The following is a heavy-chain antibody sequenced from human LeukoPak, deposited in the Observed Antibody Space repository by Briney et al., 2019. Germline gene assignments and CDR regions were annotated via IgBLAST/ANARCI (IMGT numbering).Heavy chain of an antibody. J-gene: IGHJ4*02. CDR2: IRSKAYGGTT. CDR3: TREPAGVFSLYFDY. CDR1: GFTFGDYA. D-gene: IGHD6-13*01. Sequence: GGSLRLSCTASGFTFGDYAMSWVRQAPGKGLEWVGFIRSKAYGGTTEYAASVKGRFTISRDDSKSIAYLQMNSLKTEDTAVYYCTREPAGVFSLYFDYWGQGTLVTVSS. V-gene: IGHV3-49*04.